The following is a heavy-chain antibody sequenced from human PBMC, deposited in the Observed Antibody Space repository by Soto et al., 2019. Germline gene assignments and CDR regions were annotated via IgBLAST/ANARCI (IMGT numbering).Heavy chain of an antibody. Sequence: QVQLVQSGAEVKKPGSSVKVSCKASGGSFSTYGISWVRQAPGQGLEWMGGFIPVFTTAKYAQKVQGRVSITADESTDTAYMELSSLRSEDTAVYFCARDGVDVSRTTVRHGALDIWGQGTVVTVSS. J-gene: IGHJ3*02. CDR2: FIPVFTTA. D-gene: IGHD4-17*01. CDR3: ARDGVDVSRTTVRHGALDI. V-gene: IGHV1-69*01. CDR1: GGSFSTYG.